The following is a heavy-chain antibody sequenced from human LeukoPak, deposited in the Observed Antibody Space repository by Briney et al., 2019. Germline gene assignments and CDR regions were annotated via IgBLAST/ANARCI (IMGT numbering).Heavy chain of an antibody. CDR1: GGTFSSYA. D-gene: IGHD6-13*01. V-gene: IGHV1-69*13. CDR2: IIPIFGTA. CDR3: ARALQQLTFDY. Sequence: VASVTVSCKASGGTFSSYAISWVRQAPGQGLEWLGGIIPIFGTANYAQKFQGRVTITADESTSTAYMELSSLRSEDTAVYYCARALQQLTFDYWGQGTLVTVSS. J-gene: IGHJ4*02.